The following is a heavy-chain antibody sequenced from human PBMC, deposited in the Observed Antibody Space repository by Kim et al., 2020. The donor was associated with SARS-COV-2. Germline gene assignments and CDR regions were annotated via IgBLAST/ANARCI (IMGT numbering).Heavy chain of an antibody. CDR2: IYYSGST. J-gene: IGHJ1*01. D-gene: IGHD3-22*01. CDR3: ARGPKTYYYDSSVRGQQYFQH. CDR1: GGSISSGGYY. V-gene: IGHV4-31*03. Sequence: SETLSLTCTVSGGSISSGGYYWSWIRQHPGKGLEWIGYIYYSGSTYYNPSLKSRVTISVDTSKNQFSLKLSSVTAADTAVYYCARGPKTYYYDSSVRGQQYFQHWGQGTLVTVSS.